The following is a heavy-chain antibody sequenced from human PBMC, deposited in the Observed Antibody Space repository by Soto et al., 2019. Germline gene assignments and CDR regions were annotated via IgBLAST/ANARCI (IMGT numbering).Heavy chain of an antibody. Sequence: QVQLVQSETEVKKPGSAVKVSCKASGGTFSTYAMNWVRQAPGQGLEWMGGILPIFDTPRYAQKFQGRVTITVDESTNTAYMELSSLRSDDTAVYYCTRSIGSGGVIGGFDYWGQGTLVTVSS. J-gene: IGHJ4*02. CDR2: ILPIFDTP. CDR1: GGTFSTYA. CDR3: TRSIGSGGVIGGFDY. V-gene: IGHV1-69*01. D-gene: IGHD3-16*02.